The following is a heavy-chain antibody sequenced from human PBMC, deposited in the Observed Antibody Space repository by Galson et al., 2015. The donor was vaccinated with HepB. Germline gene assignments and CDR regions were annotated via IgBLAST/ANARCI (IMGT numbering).Heavy chain of an antibody. Sequence: SVKVSCKASGGTFSSYAISWVRQAPGQGLEWMGGIIPIFGTANYAQKFQGRVTITADESTSTAYMELSSLRSEDTAVYYCATKMGSYYDFWSGYPQKNYYYYMDVWGKGTTVTVSS. V-gene: IGHV1-69*13. CDR1: GGTFSSYA. CDR3: ATKMGSYYDFWSGYPQKNYYYYMDV. D-gene: IGHD3-3*01. J-gene: IGHJ6*03. CDR2: IIPIFGTA.